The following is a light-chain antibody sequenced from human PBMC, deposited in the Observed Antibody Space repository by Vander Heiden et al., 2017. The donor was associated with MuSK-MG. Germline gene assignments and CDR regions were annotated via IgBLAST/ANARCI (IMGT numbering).Light chain of an antibody. J-gene: IGKJ2*01. CDR2: SGS. Sequence: DIVMTQSPLSLPVTPGEPASISCRSSQSLLHSNGYNYLDWYLQKPGQSPQILIYSGSNRAFGVPDRLSGSESGTDFTLKISRVEAEDVGVYYCMQALQTPYTFGQGTKLEMK. V-gene: IGKV2-28*01. CDR3: MQALQTPYT. CDR1: QSLLHSNGYNY.